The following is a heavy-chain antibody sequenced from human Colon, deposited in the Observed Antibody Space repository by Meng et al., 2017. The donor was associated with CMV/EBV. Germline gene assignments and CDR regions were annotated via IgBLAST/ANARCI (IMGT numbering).Heavy chain of an antibody. CDR1: GFTFSSYT. D-gene: IGHD2-21*02. CDR3: AKAAIPVISAAELGS. J-gene: IGHJ4*02. Sequence: SCAASGFTFSSYTMNWVRQPPGKGLEWVSSISGGNTFIYYADSAKGRFTISRDNAKNSLYLQMTNVSAEDTAVYFCAKAAIPVISAAELGSWGQGTLVTVSS. CDR2: ISGGNTFI. V-gene: IGHV3-21*01.